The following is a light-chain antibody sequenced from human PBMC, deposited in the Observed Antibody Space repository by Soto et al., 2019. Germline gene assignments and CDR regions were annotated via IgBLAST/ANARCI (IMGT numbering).Light chain of an antibody. J-gene: IGKJ3*01. V-gene: IGKV1-27*01. CDR1: QGIRNF. Sequence: DIQMTQSPTSLSASVGDRVTITCRASQGIRNFVAWYQQKPGKPPKLLIYAASTLQSGVPSRFSGSGSGTDFTLTINSLQPEDVATYSCQKYSSVPVFGPGIKVEI. CDR3: QKYSSVPV. CDR2: AAS.